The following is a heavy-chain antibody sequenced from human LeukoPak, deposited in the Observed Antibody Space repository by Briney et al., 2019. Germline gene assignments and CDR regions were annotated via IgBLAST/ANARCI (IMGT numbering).Heavy chain of an antibody. J-gene: IGHJ3*02. Sequence: ASLKVSCKASGYTFTGYYMHWVRQAPGQGLEWMGWINPNSGGTNYAQKFQGRVTMTRDTSISTAYMELSRLRSDDTAVYYCAREGGYNPGAFDIWGQGTMVTVSS. V-gene: IGHV1-2*02. CDR3: AREGGYNPGAFDI. D-gene: IGHD5-24*01. CDR2: INPNSGGT. CDR1: GYTFTGYY.